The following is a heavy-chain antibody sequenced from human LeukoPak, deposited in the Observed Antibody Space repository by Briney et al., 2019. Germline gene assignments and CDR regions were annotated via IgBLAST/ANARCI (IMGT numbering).Heavy chain of an antibody. D-gene: IGHD6-6*01. CDR3: ARSSIAARRFDY. V-gene: IGHV4-39*01. Sequence: SETLSLTCTVSGDSISSNSYYWGWIRQPPGKGLEWIGSIYYSGSTYYNPSLKSRVTISVDTSKNQFSLKLSSVTAADTAVYYCARSSIAARRFDYWGQGTLVSVSS. CDR1: GDSISSNSYY. J-gene: IGHJ4*02. CDR2: IYYSGST.